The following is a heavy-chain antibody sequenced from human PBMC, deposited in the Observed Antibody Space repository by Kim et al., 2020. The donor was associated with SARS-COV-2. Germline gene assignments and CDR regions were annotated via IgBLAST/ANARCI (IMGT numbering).Heavy chain of an antibody. D-gene: IGHD4-17*01. J-gene: IGHJ4*02. V-gene: IGHV5-51*01. CDR3: AGLATVTTYYFDY. CDR1: GYSFTSYW. CDR2: INPGDSDT. Sequence: GESLKISCKGSGYSFTSYWIGWVRQMPGKGLEWMGIINPGDSDTRYRPSFQGKVTISADKSNSTAYLQWGSLTASDTAMYYCAGLATVTTYYFDYRVQGTLVTVAS.